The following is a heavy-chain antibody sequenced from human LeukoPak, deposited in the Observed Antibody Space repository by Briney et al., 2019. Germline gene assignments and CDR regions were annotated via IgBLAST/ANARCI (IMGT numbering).Heavy chain of an antibody. D-gene: IGHD6-13*01. Sequence: GESLKISCKGAGYSFTSYWIGWVRQMPGKGLEWMGIIYPGDSDTRYSPSFQGQVTISADKSISTAYLQWSSLKASDTAMYDCARHNQGAAAGTEFDYWGQGTLVTVSS. CDR1: GYSFTSYW. CDR3: ARHNQGAAAGTEFDY. V-gene: IGHV5-51*01. CDR2: IYPGDSDT. J-gene: IGHJ4*02.